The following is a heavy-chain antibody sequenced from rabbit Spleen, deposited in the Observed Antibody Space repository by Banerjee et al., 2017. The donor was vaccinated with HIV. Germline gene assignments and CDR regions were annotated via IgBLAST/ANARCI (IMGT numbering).Heavy chain of an antibody. CDR2: IYSGSSGAT. Sequence: QSLEESGGDLVKPGASLTLTCTASGFSFSSRYYMCWVRQAPGKGLEWIACIYSGSSGATCSASWAKGRFTTSNTSTTETLHMTSLTAADTATYFCARLSSDWTYLELWGPGTLVTVS. V-gene: IGHV1S40*01. J-gene: IGHJ4*01. CDR3: ARLSSDWTYLEL. CDR1: GFSFSSRYY. D-gene: IGHD8-1*01.